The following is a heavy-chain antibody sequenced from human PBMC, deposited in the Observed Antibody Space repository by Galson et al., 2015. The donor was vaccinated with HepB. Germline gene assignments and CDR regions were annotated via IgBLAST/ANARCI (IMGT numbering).Heavy chain of an antibody. J-gene: IGHJ4*02. V-gene: IGHV1-46*01. CDR2: INPSGGST. CDR1: GYTFTSYY. Sequence: SVKVSCRASGYTFTSYYMHWVRQAPGQGLEWMGIINPSGGSTSYAQKFQGRVTMTRDTSTSTVYMELSSLRSEDTAVYYCARDDYGDYVFGYWGQGTLVTVSS. D-gene: IGHD4-17*01. CDR3: ARDDYGDYVFGY.